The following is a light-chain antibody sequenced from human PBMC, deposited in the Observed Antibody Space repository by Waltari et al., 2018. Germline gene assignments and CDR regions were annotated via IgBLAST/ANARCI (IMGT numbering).Light chain of an antibody. CDR3: QQRSNWPYT. Sequence: DIVLTQSPATLSLSPGERATPSCRTSQTVRTFFAWYQQKPGQAPRLLIFDVSSRATVIPAKFRGSGSGTDFTLTVSNLEPEDFAVYYCQQRSNWPYTFGQGTSVDIK. CDR2: DVS. CDR1: QTVRTF. J-gene: IGKJ2*01. V-gene: IGKV3-11*01.